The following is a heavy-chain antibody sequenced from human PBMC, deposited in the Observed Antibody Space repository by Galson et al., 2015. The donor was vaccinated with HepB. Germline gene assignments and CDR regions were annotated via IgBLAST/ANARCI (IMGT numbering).Heavy chain of an antibody. CDR3: TRRKESTIFGVVIDDPDDY. D-gene: IGHD3-3*01. Sequence: SLRLSCAASGFTFGDYAMSWFRQAPGKGLEWVGFIRSKAYGGTTEYAASVKGRFTISRDDSKSIAYLQMNSLKTEDTAVYYCTRRKESTIFGVVIDDPDDYWGQGTLVTVSS. CDR1: GFTFGDYA. J-gene: IGHJ4*02. V-gene: IGHV3-49*03. CDR2: IRSKAYGGTT.